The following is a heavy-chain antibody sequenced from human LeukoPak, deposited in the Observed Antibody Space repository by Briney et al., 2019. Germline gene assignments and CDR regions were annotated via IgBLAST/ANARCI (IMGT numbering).Heavy chain of an antibody. V-gene: IGHV3-9*01. CDR3: AKDRGKHYSGMDV. CDR1: GFTFSSYA. J-gene: IGHJ6*02. CDR2: ISWNSGSI. Sequence: PGGSLRLSCAASGFTFSSYAMSWVRQAPGKGLEWVSGISWNSGSIGYADSVKGRFTISRDNAKNSLYLQMNSLRAEDTALYYCAKDRGKHYSGMDVWGQGTTVTVSS.